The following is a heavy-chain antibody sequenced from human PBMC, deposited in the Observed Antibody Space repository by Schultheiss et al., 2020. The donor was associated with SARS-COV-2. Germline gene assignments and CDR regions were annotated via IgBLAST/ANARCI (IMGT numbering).Heavy chain of an antibody. Sequence: GSLRLSCAASGFTFSDYYMSWIRQAPGKGLEWIGEIYHSGSTNYNPSLKSRVTISVDKSKNQFSLKLSSVTAADTAVYYCARDVLTIGTGTYPFPWGQGTLVTVSS. J-gene: IGHJ5*02. CDR2: IYHSGST. CDR1: GFTFSDYY. V-gene: IGHV4-34*01. D-gene: IGHD1-1*01. CDR3: ARDVLTIGTGTYPFP.